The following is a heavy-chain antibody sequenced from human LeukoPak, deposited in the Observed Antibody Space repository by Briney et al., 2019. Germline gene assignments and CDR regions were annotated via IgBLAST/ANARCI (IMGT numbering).Heavy chain of an antibody. CDR3: ARAWGAYYYDSSGYYNDY. Sequence: GGSLRLSCAASGFTFSSYSMNWVRQAPGKGLEWVSSISSSSSYIYYADSVKGRFTISRDNAKNSLYLQMNSLRAEDTAVYYCARAWGAYYYDSSGYYNDYWGQGTLVTVSS. D-gene: IGHD3-22*01. J-gene: IGHJ4*02. V-gene: IGHV3-21*01. CDR1: GFTFSSYS. CDR2: ISSSSSYI.